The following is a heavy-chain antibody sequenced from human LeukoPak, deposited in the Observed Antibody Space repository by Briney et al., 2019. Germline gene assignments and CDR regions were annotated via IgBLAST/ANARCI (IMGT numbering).Heavy chain of an antibody. CDR1: GFTFSTYW. Sequence: QPGGSLRLSCAASGFTFSTYWMSWVRQAPGKGLEWVANIKRDGSDNYYVGSVEGRFTISRDNAKNSLYLQMSSLRAEDTAIYYCARALYNRGWYPDYFDSWGQGTLVTVSA. CDR2: IKRDGSDN. CDR3: ARALYNRGWYPDYFDS. D-gene: IGHD6-19*01. V-gene: IGHV3-7*01. J-gene: IGHJ4*02.